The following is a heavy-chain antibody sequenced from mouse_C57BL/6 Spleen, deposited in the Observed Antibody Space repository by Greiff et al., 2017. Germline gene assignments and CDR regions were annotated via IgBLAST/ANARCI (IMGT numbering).Heavy chain of an antibody. Sequence: EVQGVESGGGLVKPGGSLKLSCAASGFTFSDYGMHWVRQAPEKGLEWVAYISSGSSTNYYADTVKGRFTISRDNARNTLFLQMTSLRSEDTAMYYCAGSSYYYGIYFGYWGQGTTLTVSS. CDR2: ISSGSSTN. CDR3: AGSSYYYGIYFGY. V-gene: IGHV5-17*01. D-gene: IGHD1-1*01. J-gene: IGHJ2*01. CDR1: GFTFSDYG.